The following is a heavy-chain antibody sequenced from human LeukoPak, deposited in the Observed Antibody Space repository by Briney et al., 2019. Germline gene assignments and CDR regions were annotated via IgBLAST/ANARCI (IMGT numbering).Heavy chain of an antibody. CDR1: GGTFSSYA. J-gene: IGHJ6*03. Sequence: ASVKVSCKASGGTFSSYAISWVRQAPGQGLEWMGGIIPIFGTANHAQKFQGRVTITADESTSTAYMELSSLRSEDTAVYYCARDQGSSGWYGRYYMDVWGKGTTVTISS. V-gene: IGHV1-69*13. CDR2: IIPIFGTA. D-gene: IGHD6-19*01. CDR3: ARDQGSSGWYGRYYMDV.